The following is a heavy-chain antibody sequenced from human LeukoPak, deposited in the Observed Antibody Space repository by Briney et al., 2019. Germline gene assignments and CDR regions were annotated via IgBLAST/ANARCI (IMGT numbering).Heavy chain of an antibody. CDR3: AAAPSSLQISYYDILMDAFDI. V-gene: IGHV1-58*02. D-gene: IGHD3-9*01. Sequence: SVKVSCKASGFTFTSSAMQWVRQARGQRLEWIGWIVVGSGNTNYAQKFQERVTITRDMSTSTAYMELSSLRSEDTAVYHCAAAPSSLQISYYDILMDAFDIWGQGTMVTVSS. CDR1: GFTFTSSA. CDR2: IVVGSGNT. J-gene: IGHJ3*02.